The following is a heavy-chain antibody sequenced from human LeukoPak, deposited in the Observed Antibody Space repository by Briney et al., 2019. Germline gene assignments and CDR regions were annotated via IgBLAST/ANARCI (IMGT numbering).Heavy chain of an antibody. CDR2: ISGSGGST. V-gene: IGHV3-23*01. Sequence: PGGSLRLPCAASGFTFDNYAMTWVRQAPGKGLEWISTISGSGGSTHYAESVKGRFTIFRDNSKNMVFLQMNSLRAEDTALYYCTKVLWGPTLLSSDYWGQGTLVTVPS. CDR3: TKVLWGPTLLSSDY. D-gene: IGHD3-16*01. CDR1: GFTFDNYA. J-gene: IGHJ4*02.